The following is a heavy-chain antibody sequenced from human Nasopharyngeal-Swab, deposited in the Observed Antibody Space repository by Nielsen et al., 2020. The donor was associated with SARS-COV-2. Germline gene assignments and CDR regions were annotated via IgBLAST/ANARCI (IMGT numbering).Heavy chain of an antibody. V-gene: IGHV3-73*01. CDR3: TRHGDYGGNSGVDY. CDR2: VRTNTYNYAT. CDR1: GFTFSGSA. J-gene: IGHJ4*02. Sequence: GGSLRLSCAASGFTFSGSAMHWVRQASGKGLEWVGHVRTNTYNYATTYAASLKGRFTISRDDSKNTAYLQMSSLKTEDTAVYYCTRHGDYGGNSGVDYWGQGTLVTVSS. D-gene: IGHD4-23*01.